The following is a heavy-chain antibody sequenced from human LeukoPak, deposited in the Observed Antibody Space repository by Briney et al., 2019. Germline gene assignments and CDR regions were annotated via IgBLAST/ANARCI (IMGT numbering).Heavy chain of an antibody. CDR3: ARSLTDDSSGYYGY. Sequence: PGGSLRLSCAASGFTFSRYWMHWVRQAPGKGLEWVAVISYDGSRKYYADSVKGRFTISRDNSKNTLYLQMNSLRAEDTAVYYCARSLTDDSSGYYGYWGQGALVTVSS. V-gene: IGHV3-30-3*01. J-gene: IGHJ4*02. CDR2: ISYDGSRK. D-gene: IGHD3-22*01. CDR1: GFTFSRYW.